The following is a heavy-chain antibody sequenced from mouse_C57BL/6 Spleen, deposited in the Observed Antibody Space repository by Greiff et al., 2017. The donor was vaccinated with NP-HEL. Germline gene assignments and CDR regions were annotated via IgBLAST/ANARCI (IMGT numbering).Heavy chain of an antibody. D-gene: IGHD2-3*01. CDR3: AGSGTGGRDEAWFAY. V-gene: IGHV5-17*01. Sequence: EVQGVESGGGLVKPGGSLKLSCAASGFTFSDYGMHWVRQAPEKGLEWVAYISSGSSTIYYADTVKGRFTISRDNAKNTLFLQMTSLRSEDTAMYYCAGSGTGGRDEAWFAYWGQGTLVTVSA. CDR2: ISSGSSTI. CDR1: GFTFSDYG. J-gene: IGHJ3*01.